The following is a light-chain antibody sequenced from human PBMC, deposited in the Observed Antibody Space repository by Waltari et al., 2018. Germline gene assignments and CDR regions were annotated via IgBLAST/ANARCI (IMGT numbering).Light chain of an antibody. CDR3: QQYGSSVLYT. CDR1: QSLTKRY. Sequence: RASQSLTKRYLAWYQQKPGQAPMLLIYGASSRAAGIPDRFSGSGSGTDFTLTISRLEPEDFAVYYCQQYGSSVLYTFGQGTKLEIK. V-gene: IGKV3-20*01. J-gene: IGKJ2*01. CDR2: GAS.